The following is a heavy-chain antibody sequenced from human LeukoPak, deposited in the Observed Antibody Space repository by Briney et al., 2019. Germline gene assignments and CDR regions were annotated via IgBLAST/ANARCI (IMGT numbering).Heavy chain of an antibody. J-gene: IGHJ6*03. CDR1: GYSFSTSG. CDR3: ATSFWSGYYTSYYYYMDV. Sequence: ASVTVSFKTSGYSFSTSGISWVRQAPGQGLEWMGGIIPIFGTANYAQKFQGRVTITADESTSTAYMELSSLRSEDTAVYYCATSFWSGYYTSYYYYMDVWGKGTTVTVSS. CDR2: IIPIFGTA. D-gene: IGHD3-3*01. V-gene: IGHV1-69*13.